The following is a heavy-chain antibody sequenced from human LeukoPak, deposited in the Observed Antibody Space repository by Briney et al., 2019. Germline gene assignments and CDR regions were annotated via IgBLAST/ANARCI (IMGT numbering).Heavy chain of an antibody. CDR2: IWYDGSNK. J-gene: IGHJ4*02. CDR1: GFTLSSYG. D-gene: IGHD1-26*01. V-gene: IGHV3-33*01. Sequence: GGSLRLSCAASGFTLSSYGMHWVRQAPGKGLEWVAVIWYDGSNKYYADSVKGRFTISRDNSKNTLYLQMNSLRAEDTAVYYCARDRRGRDYYFDYWGQGTLVTVSS. CDR3: ARDRRGRDYYFDY.